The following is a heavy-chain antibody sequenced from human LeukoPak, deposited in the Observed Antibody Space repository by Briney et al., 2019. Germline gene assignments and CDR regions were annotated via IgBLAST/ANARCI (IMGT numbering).Heavy chain of an antibody. V-gene: IGHV4-59*01. CDR2: IYYSGST. D-gene: IGHD3-10*01. CDR3: ARGAYGSGDRGWFDP. J-gene: IGHJ5*02. Sequence: SETLSLTCTVSGGSIGSYYWSWIRQPPGKGLEWIGYIYYSGSTNYNPSLKSRVTISVDTSKNQFSLKLSSVTAADTAVYYCARGAYGSGDRGWFDPWGQGTLVTVSS. CDR1: GGSIGSYY.